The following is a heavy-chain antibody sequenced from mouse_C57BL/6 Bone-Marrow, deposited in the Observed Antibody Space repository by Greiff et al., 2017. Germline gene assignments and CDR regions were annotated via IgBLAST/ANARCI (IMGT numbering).Heavy chain of an antibody. CDR1: GFNIKDDY. CDR3: TTRGYYGSSGGCAY. D-gene: IGHD1-1*01. Sequence: EVQLQQSGAELVRPGASVKLSCTASGFNIKDDYMHWVKQRPEQGLEWIGWIDPENGDTEYASKFQGKATITADTSSNTAYLQLSSLTSEDTAVYYCTTRGYYGSSGGCAYWGQGTLVTVSA. CDR2: IDPENGDT. V-gene: IGHV14-4*01. J-gene: IGHJ3*01.